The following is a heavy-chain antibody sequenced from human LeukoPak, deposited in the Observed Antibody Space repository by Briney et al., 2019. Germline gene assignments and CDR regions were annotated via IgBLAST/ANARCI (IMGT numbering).Heavy chain of an antibody. J-gene: IGHJ6*03. CDR1: GYSFTSYW. CDR3: ARDRPDYYYYYMDV. Sequence: GESLKISCKGSGYSFTSYWIGWVRQAPGQGLEWMGWISAYNGNTNYAQKLQGRVTMTTDTSTSTAYMELRSLRSDDTAVYYCARDRPDYYYYYMDVWGKGTTVTISS. V-gene: IGHV1-18*04. D-gene: IGHD2-2*01. CDR2: ISAYNGNT.